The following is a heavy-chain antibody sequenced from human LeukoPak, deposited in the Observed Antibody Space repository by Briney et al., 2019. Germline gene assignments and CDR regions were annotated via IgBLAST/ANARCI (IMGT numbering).Heavy chain of an antibody. CDR2: IYNSGST. D-gene: IGHD2-15*01. CDR1: GGSNSSGGYY. J-gene: IGHJ4*02. Sequence: SHTLSLPCSVSGGSNSSGGYYWSWIRQPPGKGLEWIEHIYNSGSTYNNPSIKSRVTISVDTSENQFSLKLTSVTAADTAVYYCASRCPSYCTGGSCYSWDYWGRGTLVTVSS. CDR3: ASRCPSYCTGGSCYSWDY. V-gene: IGHV4-31*03.